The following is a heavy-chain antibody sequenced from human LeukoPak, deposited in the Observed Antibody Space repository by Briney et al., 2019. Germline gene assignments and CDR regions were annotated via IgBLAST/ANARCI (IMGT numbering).Heavy chain of an antibody. Sequence: SETLSLTCTVAGASISSWYWSWIRQPPGKGLEWIGEIYHSGSTNYNPSLKSRVTISVDKSKNQFSLKLSSVTAADTAVYYCARKDGYNLDYWGQGTLVTVSS. CDR1: GASISSWYW. CDR2: IYHSGST. V-gene: IGHV4-4*02. J-gene: IGHJ4*02. CDR3: ARKDGYNLDY. D-gene: IGHD5-24*01.